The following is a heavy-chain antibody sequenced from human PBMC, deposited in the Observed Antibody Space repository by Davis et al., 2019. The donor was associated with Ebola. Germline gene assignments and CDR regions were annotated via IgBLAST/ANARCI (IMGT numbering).Heavy chain of an antibody. CDR3: ARRVGARSGFDS. V-gene: IGHV1-8*01. CDR2: INPNSGNT. J-gene: IGHJ4*02. D-gene: IGHD1-26*01. CDR1: GYTFTSYD. Sequence: AASVKVSCKASGYTFTSYDINWVRQATGQGPEWMGWINPNSGNTGYAQKFQGRITMTRNISVSTAYMEMSSLRSDDTAVYYCARRVGARSGFDSWGQGSLVTVSS.